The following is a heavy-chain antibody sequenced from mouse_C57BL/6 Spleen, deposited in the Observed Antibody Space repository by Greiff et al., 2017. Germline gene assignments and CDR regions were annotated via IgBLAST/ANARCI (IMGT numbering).Heavy chain of an antibody. CDR1: GFNINDYY. V-gene: IGHV14-2*01. D-gene: IGHD4-1*01. CDR2: IDPEDGET. J-gene: IGHJ1*03. CDR3: VRVGEVV. Sequence: VQLQQSGAELVKPGASVTMSCTASGFNINDYYMHWVKQRPEQGLEWIGRIDPEDGETKYAPKVQGKATITADTSYNTAYLQLSSLTSEDTAVNYCVRVGEVVWGTATTVTVSS.